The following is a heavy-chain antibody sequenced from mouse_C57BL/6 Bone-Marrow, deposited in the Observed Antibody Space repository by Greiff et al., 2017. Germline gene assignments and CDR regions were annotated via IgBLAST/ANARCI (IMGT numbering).Heavy chain of an antibody. J-gene: IGHJ4*01. Sequence: EVQLQQSGPELVKPGASVKIPCKASGYTFTDYNMDWVKQSHGKSLEWIGDINPNNGGTNYNQKFKGKATLTVDKSSSTAYMELRSLTSEDTAVYYSARWWVYGYGDAMDYWGQGTSVTVSS. V-gene: IGHV1-18*01. CDR1: GYTFTDYN. D-gene: IGHD2-2*01. CDR3: ARWWVYGYGDAMDY. CDR2: INPNNGGT.